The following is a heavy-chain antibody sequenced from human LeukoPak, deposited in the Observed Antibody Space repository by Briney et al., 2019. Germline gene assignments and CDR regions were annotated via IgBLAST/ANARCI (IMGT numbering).Heavy chain of an antibody. D-gene: IGHD3-16*01. CDR2: INSDGSST. J-gene: IGHJ4*02. CDR1: GFTFSSYA. Sequence: PGGSLRLSCAASGFTFSSYAMSWVRQAPGKGLVWVSRINSDGSSTSYADSVKGRFTISRDNAKNTLYLQMNSLRAEDTAVYYCAREMGGVVLTLDYWGQGTLVTVSS. CDR3: AREMGGVVLTLDY. V-gene: IGHV3-74*01.